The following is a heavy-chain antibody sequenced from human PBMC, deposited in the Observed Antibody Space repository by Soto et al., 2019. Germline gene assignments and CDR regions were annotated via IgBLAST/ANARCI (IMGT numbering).Heavy chain of an antibody. CDR2: IVVCSDNT. Sequence: SVKVSCKASGFTFTSSGVQWVRQARGQRRDCIGWIVVCSDNTNSAQHLQDRVNNTRDMSTSAAFVARRSMRSEDTSVYYCAAVLVILSYLYIGMDVWGKGTTVTVSS. CDR3: AAVLVILSYLYIGMDV. D-gene: IGHD2-2*01. V-gene: IGHV1-58*01. J-gene: IGHJ6*04. CDR1: GFTFTSSG.